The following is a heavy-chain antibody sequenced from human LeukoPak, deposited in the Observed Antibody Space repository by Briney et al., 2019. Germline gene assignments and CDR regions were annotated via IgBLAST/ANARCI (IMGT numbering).Heavy chain of an antibody. D-gene: IGHD3-22*01. CDR3: AKRGSGYYEFDY. J-gene: IGHJ4*02. V-gene: IGHV3-30*02. Sequence: AGGSLRLSCAASGFTFSSYGMHWVRQAPGKGLEWVAFIRYDGSNKYYADSVKGRFTISRDNSMNTLYLQMNSLRAEDTALYYCAKRGSGYYEFDYWGQGTLVTVSS. CDR2: IRYDGSNK. CDR1: GFTFSSYG.